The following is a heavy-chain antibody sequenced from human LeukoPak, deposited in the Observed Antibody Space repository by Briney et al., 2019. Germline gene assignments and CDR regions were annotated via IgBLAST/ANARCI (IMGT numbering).Heavy chain of an antibody. CDR2: ISAYNGNT. CDR3: ARDEDVAAAGTNDY. D-gene: IGHD6-13*01. Sequence: ASVKVSCKASGYTFTSYGISWVRQAPGQGLEWMGWISAYNGNTNYAQKLQGRVTMTTDTSTSTAYIELRSLRSDDTAVYYCARDEDVAAAGTNDYWGRGTLVTVSS. V-gene: IGHV1-18*01. J-gene: IGHJ4*02. CDR1: GYTFTSYG.